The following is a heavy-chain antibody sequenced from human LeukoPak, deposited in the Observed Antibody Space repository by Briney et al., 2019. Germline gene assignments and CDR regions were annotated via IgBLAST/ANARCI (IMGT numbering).Heavy chain of an antibody. J-gene: IGHJ3*02. Sequence: ASVTVSCKASGGTFSIYAISWVRQAPGQGLGWMGRIIPILGIANYAQKFQGRVTITADKSTSTAYMELSSLRSEDTAVYYCARGRGSSAGAFDIWGQGTMVTVSS. V-gene: IGHV1-69*04. CDR1: GGTFSIYA. D-gene: IGHD6-19*01. CDR2: IIPILGIA. CDR3: ARGRGSSAGAFDI.